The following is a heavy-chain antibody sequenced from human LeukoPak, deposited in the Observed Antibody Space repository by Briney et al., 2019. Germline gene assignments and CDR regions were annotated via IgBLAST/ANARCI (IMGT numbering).Heavy chain of an antibody. CDR2: INWSGETT. Sequence: GGSLRLSCAASGFSFEDFDMSWVRQAPGQGLEWVAGINWSGETTRYAASVEGRLTISRDNAKKALYLQMNSLRAEDTALYYCARGYTSGGVDHWGQGTLVTVSS. D-gene: IGHD6-25*01. CDR3: ARGYTSGGVDH. J-gene: IGHJ4*02. V-gene: IGHV3-20*04. CDR1: GFSFEDFD.